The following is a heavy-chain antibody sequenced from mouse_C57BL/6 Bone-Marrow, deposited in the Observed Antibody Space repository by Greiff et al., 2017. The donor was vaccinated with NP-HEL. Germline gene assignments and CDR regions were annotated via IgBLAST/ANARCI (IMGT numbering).Heavy chain of an antibody. CDR2: ISNLAYSI. J-gene: IGHJ3*01. CDR3: ARLELGRFAY. D-gene: IGHD4-1*01. CDR1: GFTFSDYG. V-gene: IGHV5-15*01. Sequence: EVHLVESGGGLVQPGGSLKLSCAASGFTFSDYGMAWVRQAPRKGPEWVAFISNLAYSIYYADTVTGRFTISRENAKNTLYLEMSSLRSEDTAMYYCARLELGRFAYWGQGTLVTVSA.